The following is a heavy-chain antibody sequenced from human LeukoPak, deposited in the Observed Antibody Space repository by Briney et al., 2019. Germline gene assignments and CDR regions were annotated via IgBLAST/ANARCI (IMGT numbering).Heavy chain of an antibody. J-gene: IGHJ4*02. V-gene: IGHV1-69-2*01. CDR2: VDPEDGET. CDR3: ATARYSSGWAFDY. Sequence: ASVKVSCKVSGYTFTDYYMHWVQQAPGKGLEWMGLVDPEDGETIYAEKFQGRVTITVDTSTDTAYMELSSLRSEDTAVYYCATARYSSGWAFDYWGQGTLVTVSS. CDR1: GYTFTDYY. D-gene: IGHD6-19*01.